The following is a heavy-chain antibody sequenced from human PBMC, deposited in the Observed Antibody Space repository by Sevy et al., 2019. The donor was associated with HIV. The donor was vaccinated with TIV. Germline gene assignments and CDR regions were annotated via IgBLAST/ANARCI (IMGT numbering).Heavy chain of an antibody. Sequence: SETLSLTCTVSGDSISDYYWSWIRQPPGKGLEWIGYIHNRGRYNYNPSLKSRVTISGDVSKNQFSLKLGSVTAADTAVYYCARDTSGYSSGWYPYYHYYRIDVWGQGTTVTVSS. D-gene: IGHD6-19*01. CDR1: GDSISDYY. V-gene: IGHV4-59*01. J-gene: IGHJ6*02. CDR2: IHNRGRY. CDR3: ARDTSGYSSGWYPYYHYYRIDV.